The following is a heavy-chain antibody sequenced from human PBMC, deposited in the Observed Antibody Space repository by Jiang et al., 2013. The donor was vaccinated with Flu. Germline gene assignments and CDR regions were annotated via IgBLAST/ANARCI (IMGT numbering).Heavy chain of an antibody. J-gene: IGHJ2*01. CDR3: ARTKLMELVHWYFDL. V-gene: IGHV6-1*01. CDR1: SVSSNSAA. CDR2: TYYRSKWYN. D-gene: IGHD1-7*01. Sequence: SVSSNSAAWNWIRQSPSRGLEWLGRTYYRSKWYNDYAVSVKSRITINPDTSKNQFSLQLNSVTPEDTAVYYCARTKLMELVHWYFDLWGRGTLVTVSS.